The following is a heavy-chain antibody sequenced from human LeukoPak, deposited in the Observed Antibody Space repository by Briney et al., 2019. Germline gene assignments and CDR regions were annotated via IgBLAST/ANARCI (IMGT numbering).Heavy chain of an antibody. Sequence: GGSLRLSCAASGFTFSDSYMSWIRQAPGKGLEWLSYISSSGGSTYYAVSVKGRFTISRDNANNSLYLQMNSLRADDTAIYYCATGKGRYSTGGKGTLVTVSS. D-gene: IGHD2-8*01. CDR2: ISSSGGST. V-gene: IGHV3-11*01. J-gene: IGHJ4*02. CDR1: GFTFSDSY. CDR3: ATGKGRYST.